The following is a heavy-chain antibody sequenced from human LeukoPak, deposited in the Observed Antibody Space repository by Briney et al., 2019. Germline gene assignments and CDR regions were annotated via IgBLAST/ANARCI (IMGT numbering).Heavy chain of an antibody. D-gene: IGHD2/OR15-2a*01. V-gene: IGHV1-69*05. CDR3: ARGSLPTSMRWFDP. CDR1: GGTFSDYA. CDR2: SIPMFGTS. Sequence: GSSVKVSCKVSGGTFSDYALSWVRQAPGQGLEWIGGSIPMFGTSNYAQKFQGRVTLTTDESTGTAYMELNSLTSADTAVYYCARGSLPTSMRWFDPWGQGTPVTVSS. J-gene: IGHJ5*02.